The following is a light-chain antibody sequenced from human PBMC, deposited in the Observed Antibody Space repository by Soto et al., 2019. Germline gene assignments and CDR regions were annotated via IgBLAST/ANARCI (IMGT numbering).Light chain of an antibody. Sequence: QSALTQPASVSGSPGQSITISCTGTSSDVGDYDYVSWYQQHPGKAPKLMFYDVSNRPSGVSNRFSGSKSGNTASLTISGLQAEDEGDYYCSSYTSSGTLVLFGGGTKPTVL. CDR1: SSDVGDYDY. J-gene: IGLJ2*01. CDR3: SSYTSSGTLVL. V-gene: IGLV2-14*01. CDR2: DVS.